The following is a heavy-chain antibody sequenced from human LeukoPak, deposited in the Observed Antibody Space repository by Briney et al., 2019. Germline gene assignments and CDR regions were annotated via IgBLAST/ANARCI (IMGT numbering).Heavy chain of an antibody. Sequence: GGSLRLSCAASGFTFSNYAMHWVRQAPSKGLEWVSLISSGGTYEYYADSVKGRFTISRDNSKNTLYLQLNSLRAEDTAVYYCARDSTYYYDSGSSGPHYFDNWGQGTLVTVSS. J-gene: IGHJ4*02. V-gene: IGHV3-30*01. CDR1: GFTFSNYA. D-gene: IGHD3-10*01. CDR2: ISSGGTYE. CDR3: ARDSTYYYDSGSSGPHYFDN.